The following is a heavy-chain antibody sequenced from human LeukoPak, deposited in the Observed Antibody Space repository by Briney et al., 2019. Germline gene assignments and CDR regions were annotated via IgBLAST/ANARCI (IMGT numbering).Heavy chain of an antibody. CDR2: IYYSGST. CDR1: GGSISSSFYY. V-gene: IGHV4-39*01. CDR3: ARVDNSSSRLYYFDY. D-gene: IGHD6-6*01. J-gene: IGHJ4*02. Sequence: SETLSLTCTVSGGSISSSFYYWGWIRQPPGKGLEWIGSIYYSGSTYYNPSLKSRVTISVDTSKNQFSLKLSSVTAADTAVYYCARVDNSSSRLYYFDYWGQGTLVTVSS.